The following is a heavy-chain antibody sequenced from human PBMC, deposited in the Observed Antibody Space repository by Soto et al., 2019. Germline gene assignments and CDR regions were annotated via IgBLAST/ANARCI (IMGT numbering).Heavy chain of an antibody. CDR1: GFTFSNYW. J-gene: IGHJ4*02. D-gene: IGHD1-7*01. CDR3: ARDNWNSY. CDR2: INPDGSST. Sequence: EVQLAESGGGLVQPGGSLRLSCAATGFTFSNYWMHWVRQVPGRGLVWVSRINPDGSSTNYADSVKGPFTMSRDHAKNMVYLEMNSVRAEDTAVYYCARDNWNSYWGQGILVTVSS. V-gene: IGHV3-74*01.